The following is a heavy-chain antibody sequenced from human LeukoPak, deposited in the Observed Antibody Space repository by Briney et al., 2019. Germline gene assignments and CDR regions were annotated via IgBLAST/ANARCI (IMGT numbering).Heavy chain of an antibody. Sequence: PSETLSLTCAVYGGSFSGYYWSWIRQPPGKGLEWIGEINHSGSTNYNPSLKSRVTISVDTSKNQFSLKLSSVTAADTAVYYCARGPAHGLPFDYWGQGTLVTVSS. CDR3: ARGPAHGLPFDY. V-gene: IGHV4-34*01. D-gene: IGHD3/OR15-3a*01. CDR1: GGSFSGYY. CDR2: INHSGST. J-gene: IGHJ4*02.